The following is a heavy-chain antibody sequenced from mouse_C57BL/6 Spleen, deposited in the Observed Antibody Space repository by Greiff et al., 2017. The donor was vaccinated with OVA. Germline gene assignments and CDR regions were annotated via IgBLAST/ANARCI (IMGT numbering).Heavy chain of an antibody. J-gene: IGHJ4*01. V-gene: IGHV1-77*01. D-gene: IGHD2-4*01. CDR2: IGPGSGST. CDR1: GYTFTDYY. CDR3: ARGNDYDEHAMDH. Sequence: VMLVESGAELVKPGASVKISCKASGYTFTDYYINWVKQRPGQGLEWIGKIGPGSGSTYYNEKFKGKATLTADKSSSTAYMQLSSLTSEDSAVSVGARGNDYDEHAMDHWGQGTSVTVSS.